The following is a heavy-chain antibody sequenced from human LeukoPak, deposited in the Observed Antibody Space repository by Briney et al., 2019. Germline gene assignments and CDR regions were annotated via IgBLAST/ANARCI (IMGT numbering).Heavy chain of an antibody. CDR3: AKLGYCSSTSCYGVGPFDY. CDR1: GGSISSGDYY. J-gene: IGHJ4*02. D-gene: IGHD2-2*01. Sequence: PSETLSLTCTVSGGSISSGDYYWSWIRQPPGKGLEWIGYIYYSGSTYYNPSLKSRVTISVDTSKNQFSLKLSSVTAAGTAVYYCAKLGYCSSTSCYGVGPFDYWGQGTLVTVSS. CDR2: IYYSGST. V-gene: IGHV4-30-4*01.